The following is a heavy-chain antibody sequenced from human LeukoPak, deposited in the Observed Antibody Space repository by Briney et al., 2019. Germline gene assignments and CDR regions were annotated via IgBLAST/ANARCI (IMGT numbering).Heavy chain of an antibody. D-gene: IGHD2/OR15-2a*01. J-gene: IGHJ4*02. Sequence: GGSLRLSCGASGFTYSSYVMHWVRQAPGKGLEWVAVIWYDGSNKYYADSVKGRFTISRDNSKNTLYLQMNSLRAEDTAVYYCEKTRGLWDHDSVDYWGQGTLVTVSS. CDR2: IWYDGSNK. V-gene: IGHV3-33*06. CDR1: GFTYSSYV. CDR3: EKTRGLWDHDSVDY.